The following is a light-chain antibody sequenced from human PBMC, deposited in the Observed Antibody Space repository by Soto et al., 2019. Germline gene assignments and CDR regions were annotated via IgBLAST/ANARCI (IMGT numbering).Light chain of an antibody. Sequence: DIQMTPSPSTLSASVGARVTITCRASQSISSWLAWYQQKPGKAPKLLIYDASSLESGVPSRFSGSGSGTEFTLTISSLQPDDFATYYCQQYNSYPRTFGGGTKVDIK. CDR2: DAS. J-gene: IGKJ4*01. CDR3: QQYNSYPRT. V-gene: IGKV1-5*01. CDR1: QSISSW.